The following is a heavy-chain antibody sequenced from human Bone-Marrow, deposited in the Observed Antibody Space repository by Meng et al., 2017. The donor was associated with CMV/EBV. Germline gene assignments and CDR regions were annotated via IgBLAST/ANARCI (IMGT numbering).Heavy chain of an antibody. Sequence: GGSLRLSCAASGFTFGTFPMNWVRQAPGKGLDWISYISSTSSTIYYADSVKGRFTISRDNAKNSLYLQMNSLRAEDTAVYYCSRHFSTCNSMAYWGQGTLVTVSS. CDR2: ISSTSSTI. V-gene: IGHV3-48*04. D-gene: IGHD2/OR15-2a*01. CDR3: SRHFSTCNSMAY. CDR1: GFTFGTFP. J-gene: IGHJ4*02.